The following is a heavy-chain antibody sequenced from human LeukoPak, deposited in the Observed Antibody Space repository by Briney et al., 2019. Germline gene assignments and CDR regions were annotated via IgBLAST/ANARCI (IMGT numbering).Heavy chain of an antibody. CDR1: GYSFTSYW. V-gene: IGHV5-51*01. D-gene: IGHD2-2*01. J-gene: IGHJ3*02. CDR2: IYPGDSDT. CDR3: ARLRGYCSSTSCGEAFDI. Sequence: GESLKISCKGSGYSFTSYWIGWVRQMPGKGLEWMGIIYPGDSDTRYSPSFQGQVTISADKSISTAYLQWSSLKASDTAMYYCARLRGYCSSTSCGEAFDIWGQGTMVTVSS.